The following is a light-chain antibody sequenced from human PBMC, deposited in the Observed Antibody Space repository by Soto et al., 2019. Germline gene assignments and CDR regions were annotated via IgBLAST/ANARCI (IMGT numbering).Light chain of an antibody. Sequence: EIVMTQSPATLSVSPGARAPLSCRARQSVSSNLAWYQQHPGQAPRLLIYGASTRATGIPARFSGSGSGTEFTLTISRLDPEDYAVYFCQQYDSIPPWTFGQGTKV. V-gene: IGKV3-15*01. CDR3: QQYDSIPPWT. CDR1: QSVSSN. J-gene: IGKJ1*01. CDR2: GAS.